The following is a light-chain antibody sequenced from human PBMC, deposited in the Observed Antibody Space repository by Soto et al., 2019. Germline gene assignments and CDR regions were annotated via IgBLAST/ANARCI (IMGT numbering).Light chain of an antibody. J-gene: IGKJ2*01. V-gene: IGKV3D-20*02. CDR1: QSITNNY. CDR2: GAS. Sequence: ETVLTQSPGTLSLSPGERATLSCRASQSITNNYLAWYQQKPGQAPRLLIYGASSRVTGIPDRFSGSGSGTDFTLTISRLEPEDFAVYYCQQRSNWPSFGQGTKLEIK. CDR3: QQRSNWPS.